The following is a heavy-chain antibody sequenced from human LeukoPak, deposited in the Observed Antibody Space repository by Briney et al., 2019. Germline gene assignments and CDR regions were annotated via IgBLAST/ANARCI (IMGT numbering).Heavy chain of an antibody. CDR2: ISVSGCRT. CDR3: AKDPSNGGYWNDRFDY. V-gene: IGHV3-23*01. CDR1: GFTFSNFG. Sequence: GGSLRLSCVASGFTFSNFGVHWVRQAPGKGLAWVSAISVSGCRTYYADSVKGRFTISRDNSKNTLYLQMTSLRAEDTAVYYCAKDPSNGGYWNDRFDYWGQGTLVTVSS. J-gene: IGHJ4*02. D-gene: IGHD1-1*01.